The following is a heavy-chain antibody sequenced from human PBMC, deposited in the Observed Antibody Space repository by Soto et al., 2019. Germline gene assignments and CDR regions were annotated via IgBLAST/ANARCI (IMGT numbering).Heavy chain of an antibody. CDR2: ISPSTSHI. D-gene: IGHD2-21*02. CDR1: GFTFSSCT. Sequence: EVHLVESGGGLVKPGGSLRLSCAVSGFTFSSCTMNWVRQAPGKGLEWVSSISPSTSHIYYADSVKGRFTISRDNAKNYLFLQMNSLRAEDTAVYYCSGCGGGACHQNYGMDVWGQGTTVTVSS. J-gene: IGHJ6*02. CDR3: SGCGGGACHQNYGMDV. V-gene: IGHV3-21*01.